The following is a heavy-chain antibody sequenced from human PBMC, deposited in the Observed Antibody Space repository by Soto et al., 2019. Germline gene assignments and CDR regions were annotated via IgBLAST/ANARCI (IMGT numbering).Heavy chain of an antibody. J-gene: IGHJ4*02. CDR1: GYTFTNYG. CDR2: ISAYKGNT. Sequence: ASVKVSCKASGYTFTNYGISCVRQAPGQGLEWMGWISAYKGNTKYAQKLQGRVTMTTDTSTSTAYMELRSLGSDDTAVYYCARDSPPVDYWGQGTRVTVSS. CDR3: ARDSPPVDY. V-gene: IGHV1-18*01.